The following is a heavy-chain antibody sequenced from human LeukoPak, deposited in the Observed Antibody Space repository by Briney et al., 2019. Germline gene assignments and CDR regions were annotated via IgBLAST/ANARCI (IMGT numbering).Heavy chain of an antibody. CDR1: GFTFSDYY. D-gene: IGHD2-15*01. CDR2: ISSSSSYT. CDR3: ARKWLYCSGGSCYYLDY. Sequence: GGSLRLSCAASGFTFSDYYMRWIRQAPGKGLEWVSYISSSSSYTNYADSVKGRFTISRDNAKNSLYLQMNSLRAEDTAVYYCARKWLYCSGGSCYYLDYWGQGTLVTVSS. V-gene: IGHV3-11*03. J-gene: IGHJ4*02.